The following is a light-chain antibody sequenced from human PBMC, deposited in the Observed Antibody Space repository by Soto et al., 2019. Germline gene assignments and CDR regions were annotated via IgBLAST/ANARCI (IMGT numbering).Light chain of an antibody. Sequence: QSALTQPASVSGSPGQSITISCTGTSSDIGGYILVSWYQQEPGKAPKLMIYEGSKRPSGVSNRFSGSKSGNTASLTVSGLQAEDEADYYCSSYAGSSNVFGTGTKVTVL. CDR2: EGS. CDR3: SSYAGSSNV. J-gene: IGLJ1*01. V-gene: IGLV2-14*02. CDR1: SSDIGGYIL.